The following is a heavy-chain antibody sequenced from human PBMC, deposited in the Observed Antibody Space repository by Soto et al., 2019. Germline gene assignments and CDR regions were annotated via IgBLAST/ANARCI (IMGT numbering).Heavy chain of an antibody. J-gene: IGHJ5*02. V-gene: IGHV3-11*06. D-gene: IGHD2-15*01. CDR3: VRGGGGGLFDP. CDR2: ISPGSRYP. Sequence: GGSLRLSCAGSGFTFGDSYMSWIRQAPGKGLEWLSYISPGSRYPAYADSVKGRFTISRDNAKRSLYLQVMSLTAEDTAIYYCVRGGGGGLFDPWGQGTMVTVSS. CDR1: GFTFGDSY.